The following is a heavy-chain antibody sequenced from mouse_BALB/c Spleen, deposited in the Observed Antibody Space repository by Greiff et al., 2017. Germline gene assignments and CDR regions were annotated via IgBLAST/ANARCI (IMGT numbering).Heavy chain of an antibody. Sequence: VQRVESGPGLVAPSQSLSITCTVSGFSLTDYGVSWIRQPPGKGLEWLGVIWGGGSTYYNSALKSRLSISKDNSKSQVFLKMNSLQTDDTAMYYCAKHGDGYLYYFDYWGQGTTLTVSS. CDR1: GFSLTDYG. CDR2: IWGGGST. D-gene: IGHD2-3*01. CDR3: AKHGDGYLYYFDY. V-gene: IGHV2-6-5*01. J-gene: IGHJ2*01.